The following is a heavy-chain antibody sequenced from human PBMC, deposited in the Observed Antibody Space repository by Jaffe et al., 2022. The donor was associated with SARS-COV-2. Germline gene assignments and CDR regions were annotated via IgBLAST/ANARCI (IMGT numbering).Heavy chain of an antibody. J-gene: IGHJ6*02. Sequence: EVQLVESGGGLVQPGGSLKLSCAASGFTFSGSAMHWVRQASGKGLEWVGRIRSKANSYATAYAASVKGRFTISRDDSKNTAYLQMNSLKTEDTAVYYCTTLYGNWGGMDVWGQGTTVTVSS. CDR2: IRSKANSYAT. CDR1: GFTFSGSA. D-gene: IGHD3-16*01. V-gene: IGHV3-73*01. CDR3: TTLYGNWGGMDV.